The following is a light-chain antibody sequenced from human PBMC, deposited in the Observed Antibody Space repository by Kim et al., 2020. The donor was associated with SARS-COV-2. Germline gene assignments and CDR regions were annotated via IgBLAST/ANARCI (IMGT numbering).Light chain of an antibody. J-gene: IGKJ1*01. CDR2: DAS. CDR1: QSVSSF. Sequence: PGETATLSCRASQSVSSFLAWYQQKPGQAPRLFIYDASNRATGIPARFSGSGSETDFTLTISSLEPEDFAVYYYQQRSNWPPGFGQGTKVDIK. CDR3: QQRSNWPPG. V-gene: IGKV3-11*01.